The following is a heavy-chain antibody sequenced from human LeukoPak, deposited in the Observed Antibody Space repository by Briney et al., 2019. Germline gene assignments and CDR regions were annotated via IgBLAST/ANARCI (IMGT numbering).Heavy chain of an antibody. J-gene: IGHJ5*02. Sequence: GGPLRLSCAASGFIFSNYGMHWVRQAPGKGLEWVAVIWYDASNKYYADSVKGRFTISRDNSKNTLYLEMNSLRADDTAVYYCATNYDVWGAYGSWGQGTLVAVSS. V-gene: IGHV3-33*01. CDR3: ATNYDVWGAYGS. CDR2: IWYDASNK. D-gene: IGHD3-3*01. CDR1: GFIFSNYG.